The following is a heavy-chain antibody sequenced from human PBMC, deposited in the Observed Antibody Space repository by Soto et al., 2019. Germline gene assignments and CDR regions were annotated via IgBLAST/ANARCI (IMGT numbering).Heavy chain of an antibody. D-gene: IGHD5-18*01. J-gene: IGHJ4*02. Sequence: GESLKISCKGSGYSFTSYWIGWVRQMPGKGLEWMGIIYPGDSDTRYSPSFQGQVTISADKSISTAYLQWSSLKASDTAMYYCARRGEGWIQLWLEYYFDYWGQGTLVTVSS. V-gene: IGHV5-51*01. CDR1: GYSFTSYW. CDR3: ARRGEGWIQLWLEYYFDY. CDR2: IYPGDSDT.